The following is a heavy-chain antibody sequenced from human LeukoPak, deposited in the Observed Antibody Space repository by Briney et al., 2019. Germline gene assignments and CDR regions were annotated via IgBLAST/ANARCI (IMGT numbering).Heavy chain of an antibody. Sequence: PGESLRLSCAASGFPFSSYAMSWVRQAPGKGLEWVSTISNSDDSTYYADSVKGRFTISRDNSENTLFLRMNSLRAEDTAVYYCAKATGYPLWGQGTLVIVSS. CDR1: GFPFSSYA. V-gene: IGHV3-23*01. CDR2: ISNSDDST. J-gene: IGHJ4*02. CDR3: AKATGYPL. D-gene: IGHD1-14*01.